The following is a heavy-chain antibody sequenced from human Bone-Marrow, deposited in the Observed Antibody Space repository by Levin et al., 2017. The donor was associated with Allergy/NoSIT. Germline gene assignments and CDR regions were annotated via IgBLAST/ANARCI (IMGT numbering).Heavy chain of an antibody. CDR2: TIPTFNSP. Sequence: ASVKVSCKASGGSFSNFAISWVRLAPGEGPEFMGVTIPTFNSPKYAQRFQGRLTITADESTNTAFMELSSLRSEDTAIYYCTKAEMTTVAFDVWGQGTLVIVSS. CDR1: GGSFSNFA. CDR3: TKAEMTTVAFDV. J-gene: IGHJ3*01. V-gene: IGHV1-69*13. D-gene: IGHD4-17*01.